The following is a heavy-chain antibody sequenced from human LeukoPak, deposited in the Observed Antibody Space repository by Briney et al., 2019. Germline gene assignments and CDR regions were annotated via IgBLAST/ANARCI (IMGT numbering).Heavy chain of an antibody. J-gene: IGHJ4*02. CDR3: ARLGYSYYFDY. D-gene: IGHD5-18*01. CDR2: IYYSGST. Sequence: SETLSLTCTVSGGSISSYYWSWIRQPPGKGLEWIGYIYYSGSTNYNPSLESRVTISVDTSKNQFSLKLSSVTAADTAVYYCARLGYSYYFDYWGQGTLVTVSS. V-gene: IGHV4-59*08. CDR1: GGSISSYY.